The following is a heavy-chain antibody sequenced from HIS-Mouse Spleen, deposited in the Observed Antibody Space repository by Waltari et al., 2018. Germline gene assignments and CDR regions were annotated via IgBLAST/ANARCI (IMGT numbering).Heavy chain of an antibody. CDR1: GFTFSSYG. J-gene: IGHJ4*02. CDR2: ISYDGSNK. D-gene: IGHD1-26*01. V-gene: IGHV3-30*18. CDR3: AKDRGSQFDY. Sequence: QVQLVDSGGGVVQPGRSLRLSWAACGFTFSSYGMHWVRQAPGKGLEWVAVISYDGSNKYYADSVKGRFTISRDNSKNTLYLQMNSLRAEDTAVYYCAKDRGSQFDYWGQGTLVTVSS.